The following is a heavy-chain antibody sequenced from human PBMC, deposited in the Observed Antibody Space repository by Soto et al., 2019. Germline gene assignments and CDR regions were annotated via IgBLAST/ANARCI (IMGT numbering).Heavy chain of an antibody. V-gene: IGHV2-5*02. J-gene: IGHJ4*02. CDR1: GFSLSTSGVG. CDR2: IYWDDDK. Sequence: SGPTLVNPTQTLTLTCTFSGFSLSTSGVGVGWIRQPPGKALEWLALIYWDDDKRYSPSLKSRLTITKDTSKNQVVLTTTNMDPVDTATYYCAHSWGSSSSLGFVYFDYWGQGTLVTVSS. CDR3: AHSWGSSSSLGFVYFDY. D-gene: IGHD6-6*01.